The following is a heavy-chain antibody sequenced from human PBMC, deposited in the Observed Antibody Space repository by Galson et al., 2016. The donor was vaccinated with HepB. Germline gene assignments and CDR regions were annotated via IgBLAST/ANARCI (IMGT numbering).Heavy chain of an antibody. J-gene: IGHJ5*02. CDR2: IFHDGSS. V-gene: IGHV4-4*02. D-gene: IGHD2-21*02. CDR1: GASITDYTW. CDR3: VKGGDYCLPS. Sequence: LSLTCAVSGASITDYTWWHWVRQPPGKGLEWSGEIFHDGSSNFNPSLKSRVTISADKSNNHFSLELRSVTAADTAVYYCVKGGDYCLPSWGQGTLVTVSS.